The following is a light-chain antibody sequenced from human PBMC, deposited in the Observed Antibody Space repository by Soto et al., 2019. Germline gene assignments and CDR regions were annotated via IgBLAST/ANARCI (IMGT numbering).Light chain of an antibody. Sequence: SYEPTQPPSVSLAPGQTASITCVGDNVGGKSVHWYQQKPGQAPVLVIHEDSDRPSGIPERFSGSNSANTATLTISRVEAGDEAAYYCQVWDTVSLHAIFGGGTQLTVL. V-gene: IGLV3-21*02. CDR3: QVWDTVSLHAI. CDR2: EDS. J-gene: IGLJ2*01. CDR1: NVGGKS.